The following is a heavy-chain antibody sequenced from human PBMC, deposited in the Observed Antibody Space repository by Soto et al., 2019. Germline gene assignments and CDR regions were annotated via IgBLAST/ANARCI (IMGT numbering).Heavy chain of an antibody. D-gene: IGHD3-22*01. CDR2: ISGGGGTT. V-gene: IGHV3-23*01. J-gene: IGHJ6*02. CDR1: ESTFSSYA. Sequence: PGGSLRLSCAASESTFSSYAMNWVRQAPGKGLEWVSVISGGGGTTYYADSVKGRFRISRDNTKNTLYLQMNSLRVQDTAVYYCAKGKVAYDNSGLQYFYYFPMNVWGQGTTVTVSS. CDR3: AKGKVAYDNSGLQYFYYFPMNV.